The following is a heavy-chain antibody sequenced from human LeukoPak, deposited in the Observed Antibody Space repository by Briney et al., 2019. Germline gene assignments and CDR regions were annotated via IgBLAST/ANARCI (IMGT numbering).Heavy chain of an antibody. CDR2: ITTSDGNT. CDR3: ARDQLAYSGYDTLFDY. J-gene: IGHJ4*02. V-gene: IGHV3-53*01. Sequence: GGSLRLSCAASGFTVSSNYMSWVRQAPGKGLEWVSTITTSDGNTYYADSVKGRFTISRDNSKNTLYLQLNSLRPEDTAVYYCARDQLAYSGYDTLFDYWGQGSLVTVSS. D-gene: IGHD5-12*01. CDR1: GFTVSSNY.